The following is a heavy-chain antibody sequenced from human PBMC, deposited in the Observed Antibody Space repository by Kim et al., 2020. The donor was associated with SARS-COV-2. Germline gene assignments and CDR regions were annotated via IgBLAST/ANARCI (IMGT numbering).Heavy chain of an antibody. Sequence: YTQKVQGRVTMTTDTSTSTAYMELRSLRSDDTAVYYCARDASYAARGFEPGGQGTLVTVSS. J-gene: IGHJ5*02. V-gene: IGHV1-18*01. D-gene: IGHD4-17*01. CDR3: ARDASYAARGFEP.